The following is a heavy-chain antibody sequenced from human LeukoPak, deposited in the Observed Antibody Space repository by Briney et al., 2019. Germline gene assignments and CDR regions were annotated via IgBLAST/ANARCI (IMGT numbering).Heavy chain of an antibody. J-gene: IGHJ4*02. CDR1: GFSLTTHVVG. V-gene: IGHV2-5*01. Sequence: SGPTLVNPTQTLTLTCSFSGFSLTTHVVGVGWIRQPPGKALEWLPLLYGHDDKRYSASLRSRLAITKDSSKNQVVITMTNMGPVDTATYYCVHDVPGDYGFDFWGQGTLVTVSS. D-gene: IGHD4-17*01. CDR3: VHDVPGDYGFDF. CDR2: LYGHDDK.